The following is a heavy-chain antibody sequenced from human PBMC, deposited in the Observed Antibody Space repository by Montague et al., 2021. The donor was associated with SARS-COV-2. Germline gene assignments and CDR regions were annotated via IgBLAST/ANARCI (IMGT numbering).Heavy chain of an antibody. CDR3: ARVEGEIGGITHFDY. CDR1: GASMRSYY. CDR2: TYYSGSN. Sequence: SETLSLTCSVSGASMRSYYWTWVRQSPEKGLQWLGYTYYSGSNSXEPSRSSRLNMTVDTSKNQFTLRLMSVTAADSAVYYCARVEGEIGGITHFDYWGQGFLRTPSS. J-gene: IGHJ4*02. D-gene: IGHD3-10*01. V-gene: IGHV4-59*13.